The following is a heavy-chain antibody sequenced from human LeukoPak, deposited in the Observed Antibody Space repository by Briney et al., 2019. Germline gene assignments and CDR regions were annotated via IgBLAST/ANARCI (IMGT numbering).Heavy chain of an antibody. CDR3: ARGRYCSSTSCRQMGNYYYYYMDV. D-gene: IGHD2-2*01. J-gene: IGHJ6*03. CDR2: INHSGST. V-gene: IGHV4-34*01. Sequence: SETLSLTCAVYGGSFSGYYWSWIRQPPGKGLEWIGEINHSGSTNYNPSLKSRVTISVDTSKNQFSLKLSSVTAADTAVYYCARGRYCSSTSCRQMGNYYYYYMDVWGKGTTVTVSS. CDR1: GGSFSGYY.